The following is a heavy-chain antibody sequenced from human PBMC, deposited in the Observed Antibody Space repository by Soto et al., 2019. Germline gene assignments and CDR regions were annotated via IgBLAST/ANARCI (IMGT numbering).Heavy chain of an antibody. V-gene: IGHV4-31*03. CDR1: GGSISRGNYY. CDR2: IYYSGST. D-gene: IGHD1-26*01. CDR3: AASKKRHYYFFDX. Sequence: PSETLSLTCTVSGGSISRGNYYWSWIRQHPGKGLEWIGYIYYSGSTYYNPSLKSRVTISVDTSKNQFSLKLSSVTAADTAVYYCAASKKRHYYFFDXWGQGTLVTVSS. J-gene: IGHJ4*02.